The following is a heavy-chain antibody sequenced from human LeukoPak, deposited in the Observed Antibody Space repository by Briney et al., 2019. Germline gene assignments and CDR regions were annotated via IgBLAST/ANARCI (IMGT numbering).Heavy chain of an antibody. Sequence: ASVKVSCKASGYTFTSYYMHLVRQAPGQGLEWMGIINPSGGSTSYAQKFQGRVTMTRDTSTSTVYMELSSLRSEDTAVYYCARCTYYLWGSPPGYYYYMDVWGKGTTVTVSS. J-gene: IGHJ6*03. CDR1: GYTFTSYY. D-gene: IGHD3-16*01. V-gene: IGHV1-46*01. CDR2: INPSGGST. CDR3: ARCTYYLWGSPPGYYYYMDV.